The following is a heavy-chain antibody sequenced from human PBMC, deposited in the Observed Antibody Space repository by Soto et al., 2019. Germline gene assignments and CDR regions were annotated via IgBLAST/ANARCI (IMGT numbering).Heavy chain of an antibody. D-gene: IGHD3-10*01. V-gene: IGHV3-30-3*01. CDR1: GFTFSSYA. CDR2: ISYDGSNK. CDR3: ARGRAYGSGSPPTSYYYGMDV. J-gene: IGHJ6*02. Sequence: GGSLRLSCAASGFTFSSYAMHWVRQAPGKGLEWVAVISYDGSNKYYADSVKGRFTISRDNSKNTLYLQMNSLRAEDTAVYYCARGRAYGSGSPPTSYYYGMDVWGQGTTVTVSS.